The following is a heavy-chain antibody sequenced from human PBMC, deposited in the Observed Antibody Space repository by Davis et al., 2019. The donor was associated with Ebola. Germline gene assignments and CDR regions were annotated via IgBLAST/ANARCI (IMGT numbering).Heavy chain of an antibody. Sequence: AVSVPVSCQASGYTFTSYDINWVRQATGQGLEWMGWMKHNSGNTGYAQKFQGRVTMTRNTSISTSYMELSSLRSEDTAVYYCARDHRIVAHGTPFDYWGQGTLVTVSS. CDR3: ARDHRIVAHGTPFDY. CDR2: MKHNSGNT. J-gene: IGHJ4*02. CDR1: GYTFTSYD. D-gene: IGHD6-13*01. V-gene: IGHV1-8*01.